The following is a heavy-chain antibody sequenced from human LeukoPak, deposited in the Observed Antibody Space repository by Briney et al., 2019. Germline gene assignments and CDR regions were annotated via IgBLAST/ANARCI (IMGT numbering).Heavy chain of an antibody. V-gene: IGHV1-69*05. CDR3: ARDQGYGDYPSYWYFDL. J-gene: IGHJ2*01. CDR2: IIPIFGTA. D-gene: IGHD4-17*01. Sequence: SVKVSCKASGGTFSSYAISWVRQAPGQGLEGMGRIIPIFGTATYAQKFQGRATITTDESTSTAYMELSSLRSEDTAVYYCARDQGYGDYPSYWYFDLWGRGTLVTVSS. CDR1: GGTFSSYA.